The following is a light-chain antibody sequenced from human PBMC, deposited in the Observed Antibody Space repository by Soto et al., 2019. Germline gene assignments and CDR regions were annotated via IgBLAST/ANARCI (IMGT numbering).Light chain of an antibody. CDR3: QHRSEWPVS. CDR2: DAS. V-gene: IGKV3-11*01. CDR1: RSVNNY. J-gene: IGKJ1*01. Sequence: EIVLTQSPATLSLSPGERATLSCRASRSVNNYLAWYQQKPGQAPRLLITDASNRATGIPARFSGSGSGTDFTLTISSLEPEDFAVYYCQHRSEWPVSFGQGTKVDIK.